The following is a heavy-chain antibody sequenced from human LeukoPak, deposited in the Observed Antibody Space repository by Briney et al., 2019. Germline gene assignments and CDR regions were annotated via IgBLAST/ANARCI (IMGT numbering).Heavy chain of an antibody. J-gene: IGHJ5*02. CDR2: IYYSGST. D-gene: IGHD4-17*01. CDR1: GGSISSYY. V-gene: IGHV4-59*01. CDR3: ARVVPPFGGDSAGWFDP. Sequence: SETLSLTCTVSGGSISSYYWSWIRQPPGKGLEWIGYIYYSGSTNYNPSLKSRVTISVDTSKNQFSLKLSSVTAADTAVYYCARVVPPFGGDSAGWFDPWGQGTLVTVSS.